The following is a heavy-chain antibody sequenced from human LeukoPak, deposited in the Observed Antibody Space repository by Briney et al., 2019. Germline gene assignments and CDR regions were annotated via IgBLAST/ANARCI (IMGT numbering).Heavy chain of an antibody. CDR1: GYTFNSFD. CDR3: ARGRYCSSTSCHRGGNWFDP. D-gene: IGHD2-2*01. J-gene: IGHJ5*02. CDR2: MNPNSGNT. V-gene: IGHV1-8*03. Sequence: GASVKVSCKASGYTFNSFDTNSVRQATGQGLQWLVWMNPNSGNTGYSQKFHGRVTITRNTSRSTAYMELSSLRSEDTAVYYCARGRYCSSTSCHRGGNWFDPWGQGTLVTVSS.